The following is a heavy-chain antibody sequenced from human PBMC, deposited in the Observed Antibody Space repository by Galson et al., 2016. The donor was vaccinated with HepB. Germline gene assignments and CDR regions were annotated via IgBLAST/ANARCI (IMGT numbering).Heavy chain of an antibody. CDR2: IKSKTESGIR. V-gene: IGHV3-15*01. CDR3: TREVGVTGKYDNGMDV. D-gene: IGHD1-26*01. CDR1: GFTFSDAW. Sequence: SLRLSCAASGFTFSDAWISWVRQAPGKGLEWVGRIKSKTESGIRDYAAPVKGRFAISRDDSKNTAYLQIDSLKTDDTAVYYCTREVGVTGKYDNGMDVWGQGTTVTVS. J-gene: IGHJ6*02.